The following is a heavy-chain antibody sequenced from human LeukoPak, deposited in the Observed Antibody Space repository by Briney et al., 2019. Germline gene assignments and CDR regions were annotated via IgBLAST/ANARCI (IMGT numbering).Heavy chain of an antibody. Sequence: SETLSLTCTVSGDSVSSGPYYWNWIRQPAGKGLGWIGRISTRGSTLYNPSLKSRLTLSIDTSNNQFSLSLNSVTAADTATYYCARDLLRGLTGSWFEAFDIWGQGTMVIASS. V-gene: IGHV4-61*02. D-gene: IGHD3-10*01. CDR1: GDSVSSGPYY. J-gene: IGHJ3*02. CDR3: ARDLLRGLTGSWFEAFDI. CDR2: ISTRGST.